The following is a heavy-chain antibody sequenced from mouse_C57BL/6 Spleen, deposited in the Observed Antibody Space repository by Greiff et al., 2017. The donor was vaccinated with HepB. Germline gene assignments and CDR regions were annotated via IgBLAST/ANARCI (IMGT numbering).Heavy chain of an antibody. Sequence: VQLQQSDAELVKPGASVKISCKVSGYTFTDHTIHWMKQRPEQGLEWIGYIYPRDGSTKYNEKFKGKATLTADKSSSTAYMQLNSLTSEDSAVYFWAREEASYYDYLYYAMDYWGQGTSVTVSS. J-gene: IGHJ4*01. CDR2: IYPRDGST. CDR3: AREEASYYDYLYYAMDY. CDR1: GYTFTDHT. V-gene: IGHV1-78*01. D-gene: IGHD2-4*01.